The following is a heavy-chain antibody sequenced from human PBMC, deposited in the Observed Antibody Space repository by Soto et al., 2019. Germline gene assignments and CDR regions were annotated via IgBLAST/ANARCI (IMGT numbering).Heavy chain of an antibody. Sequence: GGSLRLSCAASGFTFSGSAMHWVRQASGKGLEWVGRIRSKANSYATAYAASGKGRFTIARDDSKNTAYLQMNSLKTEDTAVYYCTTRLGIGAFDIWGQGTMVTVSS. CDR2: IRSKANSYAT. J-gene: IGHJ3*02. CDR3: TTRLGIGAFDI. CDR1: GFTFSGSA. V-gene: IGHV3-73*01. D-gene: IGHD7-27*01.